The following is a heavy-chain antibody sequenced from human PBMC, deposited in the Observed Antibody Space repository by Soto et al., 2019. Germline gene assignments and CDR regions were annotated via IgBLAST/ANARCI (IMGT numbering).Heavy chain of an antibody. D-gene: IGHD6-19*01. CDR2: IYHSGST. V-gene: IGHV4-4*02. J-gene: IGHJ5*02. Sequence: SETLSLTCAVSSGSISSSNWWSWVRQPPGKGLEWIGEIYHSGSTNYNPSLKSRVTISVDKSKNQFSLKLSSVTAADTAVYYCARGAWYSSGWYGNWFDPWGQGTLVTVSS. CDR1: SGSISSSNW. CDR3: ARGAWYSSGWYGNWFDP.